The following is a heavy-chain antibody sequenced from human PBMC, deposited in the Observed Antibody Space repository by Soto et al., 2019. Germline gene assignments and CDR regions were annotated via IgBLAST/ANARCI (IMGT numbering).Heavy chain of an antibody. Sequence: SEPLSLTCAVSGGSISSYYWSWIRQPPGKRLEWIGFVYYSGSSNYNASLKSRVTISVDTSKNQFSLKLSSVTAADTAVYYCARVSPSGGYYYYFHYWGQGTPVTVSS. J-gene: IGHJ4*02. D-gene: IGHD3-22*01. V-gene: IGHV4-59*01. CDR3: ARVSPSGGYYYYFHY. CDR1: GGSISSYY. CDR2: VYYSGSS.